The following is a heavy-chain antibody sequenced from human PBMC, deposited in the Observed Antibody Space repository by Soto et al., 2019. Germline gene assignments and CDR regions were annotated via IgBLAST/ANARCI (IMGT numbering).Heavy chain of an antibody. CDR1: VGTFISYG. CDR3: ARAIGNQIDY. V-gene: IGHV1-69*13. CDR2: IIPIFGTA. Sequence: SVKVSCRASVGTFISYGIRWLRQAPGQGLEWMGGIIPIFGTANYAQKFQGRVTLTADESTSTAYMELISLRSEDTAVYYCARAIGNQIDYWGLGTLVTVSS. J-gene: IGHJ4*02. D-gene: IGHD1-1*01.